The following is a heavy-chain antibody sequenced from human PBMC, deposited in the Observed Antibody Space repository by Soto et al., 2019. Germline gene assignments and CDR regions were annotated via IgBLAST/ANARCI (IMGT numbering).Heavy chain of an antibody. CDR1: GFTFSSYA. D-gene: IGHD3-22*01. Sequence: GGSLRLSCAASGFTFSSYATSWVRQAPGKGLEWVSAISGSGGSTYYADSVKGRFTISRDNSKNTLYLQMNSLRAEDTAVYYCAKDFTYPIKYYYDSRVDAFDIWGQGTMVTVSS. V-gene: IGHV3-23*01. CDR3: AKDFTYPIKYYYDSRVDAFDI. J-gene: IGHJ3*02. CDR2: ISGSGGST.